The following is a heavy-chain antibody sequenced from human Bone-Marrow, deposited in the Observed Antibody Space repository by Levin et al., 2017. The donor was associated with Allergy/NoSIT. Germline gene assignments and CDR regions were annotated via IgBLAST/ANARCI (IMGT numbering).Heavy chain of an antibody. CDR2: FDREDGET. CDR1: GDTLTDFS. CDR3: ATGKNSGWSAFDI. D-gene: IGHD6-19*01. J-gene: IGHJ3*02. Sequence: GVSLKISCRVSGDTLTDFSIHWVRQAPGKGLEWMGGFDREDGETIYAQKFQDRLTMTEDTSSDTAYMELSSLRSDDTALYYCATGKNSGWSAFDIWGQGTMVTVSS. V-gene: IGHV1-24*01.